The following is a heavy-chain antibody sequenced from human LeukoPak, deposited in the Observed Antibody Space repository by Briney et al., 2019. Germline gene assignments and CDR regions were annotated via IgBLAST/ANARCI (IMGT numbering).Heavy chain of an antibody. J-gene: IGHJ5*02. CDR3: ARVHCSSTSCYRFDP. CDR2: IYYSGST. V-gene: IGHV4-30-4*08. D-gene: IGHD2-2*01. Sequence: SQTLSLTCSVSGGSISRGDYYWTWIRQPPGKGLEWIGYIYYSGSTYYNPSLKSRVIISVDTSKNQFSLKLSSVTAADTAVYFCARVHCSSTSCYRFDPWGQGTLVTVSS. CDR1: GGSISRGDYY.